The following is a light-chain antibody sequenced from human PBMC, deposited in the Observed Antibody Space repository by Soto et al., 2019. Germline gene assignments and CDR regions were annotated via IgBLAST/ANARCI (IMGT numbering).Light chain of an antibody. V-gene: IGKV1-5*03. J-gene: IGKJ1*01. CDR3: QEYNNYPWT. CDR2: KAS. Sequence: DIQMTQSPSSLSASVGDRVTIACRASQTIGSWLAWYQQKPREAPKLLIYKASILESGVPSRFSGSGSGTEFTLTIRSLQPEDFETYFCQEYNNYPWTFGKGTKVDI. CDR1: QTIGSW.